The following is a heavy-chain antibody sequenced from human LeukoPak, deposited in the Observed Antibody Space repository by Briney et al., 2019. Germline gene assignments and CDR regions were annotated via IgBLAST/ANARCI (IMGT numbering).Heavy chain of an antibody. CDR3: ALLEGSGTEPFDY. Sequence: GGSLRLSCAASGFTFSSYGMHWVRQAPGKGLEWVAVVSYDGSNKYYADSVKGRFTISGDNSKNTLYLQMNSLRAEDTAVYYCALLEGSGTEPFDYWGQGTLVTVSS. J-gene: IGHJ4*02. CDR2: VSYDGSNK. V-gene: IGHV3-30*03. CDR1: GFTFSSYG. D-gene: IGHD3-10*01.